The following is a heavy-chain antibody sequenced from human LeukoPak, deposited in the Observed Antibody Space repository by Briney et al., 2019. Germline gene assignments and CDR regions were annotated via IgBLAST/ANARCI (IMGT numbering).Heavy chain of an antibody. CDR1: GGSFSGYY. CDR3: ARRQYYYDSSGYYASVKYYFDY. D-gene: IGHD3-22*01. Sequence: SETLSLTCAVYGGSFSGYYWSWLRQPPGKGGEGIGEINHSGSTNYNPSLKSRVTISVDTSKNQFSLKLSSVTAADTAVYYCARRQYYYDSSGYYASVKYYFDYWGQGTLVTVSS. J-gene: IGHJ4*02. V-gene: IGHV4-34*01. CDR2: INHSGST.